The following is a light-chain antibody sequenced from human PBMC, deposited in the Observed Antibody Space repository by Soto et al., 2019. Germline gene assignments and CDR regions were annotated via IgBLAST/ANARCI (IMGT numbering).Light chain of an antibody. V-gene: IGLV1-40*01. CDR3: SSFTSTSTYV. CDR2: GNS. J-gene: IGLJ1*01. Sequence: QSVLTQPPSVSRAPGQRVTISCTGSSSNIGAGYDVHWYQQLPGTAPKLLIYGNSNRPSGVPDRFSGSESGNTASLTISGLQAEDEADYYCSSFTSTSTYVFGTGTKLTVL. CDR1: SSNIGAGYD.